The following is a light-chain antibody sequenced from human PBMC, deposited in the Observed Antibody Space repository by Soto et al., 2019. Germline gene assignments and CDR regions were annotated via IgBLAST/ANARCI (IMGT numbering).Light chain of an antibody. CDR3: QSSYT. CDR1: QGISSY. CDR2: AAS. V-gene: IGKV1-8*01. J-gene: IGKJ2*01. Sequence: AIRMTQSPSSLSASTGDRVNITCRASQGISSYLAWYQQKPGKAPKLLIYAASTLQSGVPSRFSGSGSGTDFTLTISCLQSEDFATYYCQSSYTFGQGTKLEIK.